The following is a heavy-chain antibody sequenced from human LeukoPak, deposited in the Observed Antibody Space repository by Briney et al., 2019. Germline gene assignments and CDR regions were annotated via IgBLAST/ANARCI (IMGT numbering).Heavy chain of an antibody. Sequence: SETLSLTCTVSGGSISTGYYYWTWIRQPAGKGLEWIGRISHSGNANYNPSLKSRVTISVDTSKNQFSLKLSSVTAADTAVYYCARDRGFLGRDAFDIWGQGTMVTVSS. CDR2: ISHSGNA. V-gene: IGHV4-61*10. CDR1: GGSISTGYYY. CDR3: ARDRGFLGRDAFDI. D-gene: IGHD3-3*01. J-gene: IGHJ3*02.